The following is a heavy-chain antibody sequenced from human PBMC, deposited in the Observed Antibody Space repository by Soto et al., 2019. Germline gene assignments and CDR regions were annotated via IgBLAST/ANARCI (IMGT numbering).Heavy chain of an antibody. J-gene: IGHJ6*02. CDR3: ARARHLYSGSYYYYYYYGMDV. D-gene: IGHD1-26*01. V-gene: IGHV4-34*01. Sequence: KASETLSLTCAVYGGSFSGYYWSWIRQPPGKGLEWIGEINHSGSTNYNPSLKSRVTISVDTSKNQFSLKLSSVTAADTAVYYCARARHLYSGSYYYYYYYGMDVWGQGTTVTVSS. CDR2: INHSGST. CDR1: GGSFSGYY.